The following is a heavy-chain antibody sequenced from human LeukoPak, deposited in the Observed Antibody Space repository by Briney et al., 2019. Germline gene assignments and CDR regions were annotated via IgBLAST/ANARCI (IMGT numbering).Heavy chain of an antibody. D-gene: IGHD3-10*01. V-gene: IGHV3-33*01. CDR3: ARGGVQGVITYYFDF. Sequence: GGSLRLSCAALGLTFSTYGMHSVRQAPGKGLEWVAVIWYDGSDKYYADSVKGRFTISRDNSKNTLYLQMNSLRAEDTAVYFCARGGVQGVITYYFDFWGQGTLVTVSS. CDR2: IWYDGSDK. J-gene: IGHJ4*02. CDR1: GLTFSTYG.